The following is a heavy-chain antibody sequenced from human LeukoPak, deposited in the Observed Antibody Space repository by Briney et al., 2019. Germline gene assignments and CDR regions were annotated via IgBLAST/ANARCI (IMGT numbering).Heavy chain of an antibody. Sequence: MASETLSLTCSVSGGSISSSSYYWGWIRQPPGKGLEWIGTIYYSGSTYYNPSLKSRVTISVDTSKNQFSLKLNSVTAADTAVYYCARGLRWYGYWGQGTLVTVSS. D-gene: IGHD6-13*01. CDR3: ARGLRWYGY. CDR1: GGSISSSSYY. J-gene: IGHJ4*02. CDR2: IYYSGST. V-gene: IGHV4-39*01.